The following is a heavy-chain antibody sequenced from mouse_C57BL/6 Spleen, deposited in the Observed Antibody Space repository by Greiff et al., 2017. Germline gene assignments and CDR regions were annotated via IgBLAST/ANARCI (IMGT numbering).Heavy chain of an antibody. CDR2: IDPSDSYT. J-gene: IGHJ3*01. CDR3: ARGGLRHLAY. V-gene: IGHV1-69*01. CDR1: GYTFTSYW. D-gene: IGHD2-4*01. Sequence: VQLQQPGAELVMPGASVKLSCKASGYTFTSYWMHWVKQRPGQGLEWIGEIDPSDSYTNYNQKFKGKSTLTVDKSSSTAYMQLSSLASEDSAVYYCARGGLRHLAYWGQGTLVTVSA.